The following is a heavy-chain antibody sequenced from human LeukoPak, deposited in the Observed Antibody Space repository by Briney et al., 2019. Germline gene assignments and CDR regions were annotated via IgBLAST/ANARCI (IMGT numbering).Heavy chain of an antibody. CDR3: VREGKNWGDFT. V-gene: IGHV3-74*03. CDR1: GFTFSSHW. Sequence: TGGSLRLSCAASGFTFSSHWMHWVRQAPGKGPVWVSRINTDGGSTKYADSVKGRFTISRDNAKNTLYLQMNSLRVEDTAVYYCVREGKNWGDFTWGQGTLVTVSS. J-gene: IGHJ5*02. CDR2: INTDGGST. D-gene: IGHD7-27*01.